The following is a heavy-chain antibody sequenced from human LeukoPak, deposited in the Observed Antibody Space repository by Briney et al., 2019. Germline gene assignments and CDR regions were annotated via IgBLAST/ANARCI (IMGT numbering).Heavy chain of an antibody. Sequence: GGSLRLSCAASGFPFSSHWLSWFRQSPGKGLEWVAHINQDGSEKYYVDSVKGRFTISRDNVRNSQYLQMNSLRAEDTAVYYCASGGGWVFNNWGQGTLVTVSS. CDR1: GFPFSSHW. CDR2: INQDGSEK. CDR3: ASGGGWVFNN. J-gene: IGHJ4*02. D-gene: IGHD6-19*01. V-gene: IGHV3-7*01.